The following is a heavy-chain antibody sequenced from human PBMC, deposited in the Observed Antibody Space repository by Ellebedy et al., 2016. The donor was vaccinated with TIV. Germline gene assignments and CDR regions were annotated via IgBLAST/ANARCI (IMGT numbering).Heavy chain of an antibody. CDR1: GFTFSFYG. CDR2: MWYDGSNK. D-gene: IGHD3-10*01. CDR3: ARGTPGAYGSGSYFGDDY. J-gene: IGHJ4*02. V-gene: IGHV3-33*01. Sequence: PGGSLRLSCAASGFTFSFYGMHWVRQAPGKGLEWVAVMWYDGSNKYYAGSMKGRFTISRDNAKNLLYLQMNNLRAEDTAFYYCARGTPGAYGSGSYFGDDYWGQGTLVTVSS.